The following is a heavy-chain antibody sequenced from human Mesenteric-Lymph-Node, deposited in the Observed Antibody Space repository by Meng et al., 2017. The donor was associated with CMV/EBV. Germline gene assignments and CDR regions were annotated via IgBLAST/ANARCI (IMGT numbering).Heavy chain of an antibody. CDR2: TYYSGSS. CDR3: ARVTPGEYFDY. J-gene: IGHJ4*02. V-gene: IGHV4-30-4*01. CDR1: GGYITSDNHH. D-gene: IGHD3-10*01. Sequence: CTVSGGYITSDNHHWSWIRQSPGRGLEWVGYTYYSGSSYYNPSLKSRLTISVDTAKNQLSLKLNSVTAADTAVYFCARVTPGEYFDYWGQGSLVTVSS.